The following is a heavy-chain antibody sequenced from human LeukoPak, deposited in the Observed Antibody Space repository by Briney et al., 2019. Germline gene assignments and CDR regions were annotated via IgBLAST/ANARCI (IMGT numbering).Heavy chain of an antibody. D-gene: IGHD3-10*01. Sequence: PGGSLRLSCAASGFIFNSFWMNWARLTPGKGLEWVAKINQDGSDMYYVDSVKGRFFVSRDNTRNLVYLQMNSLRVDDTAVYYCARDFPGIGRGTFDFWGQGTIITVSS. V-gene: IGHV3-7*03. CDR2: INQDGSDM. CDR1: GFIFNSFW. CDR3: ARDFPGIGRGTFDF. J-gene: IGHJ3*01.